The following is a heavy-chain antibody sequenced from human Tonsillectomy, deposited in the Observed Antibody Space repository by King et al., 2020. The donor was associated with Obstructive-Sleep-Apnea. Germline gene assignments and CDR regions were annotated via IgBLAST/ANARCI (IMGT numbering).Heavy chain of an antibody. CDR3: TTDRIAARPRGFDP. CDR1: GFTFSNAC. CDR2: IKSKTDGGTT. Sequence: VQLVESGGGVVKPGGSLRLSCAASGFTFSNACMSWVRQAPGKGLEWVGRIKSKTDGGTTDYAAPVKGRFTISRDDSKNTMYLQMNSLKTEDTAVYYCTTDRIAARPRGFDPWGQGTLVTVSS. D-gene: IGHD6-25*01. V-gene: IGHV3-15*01. J-gene: IGHJ5*02.